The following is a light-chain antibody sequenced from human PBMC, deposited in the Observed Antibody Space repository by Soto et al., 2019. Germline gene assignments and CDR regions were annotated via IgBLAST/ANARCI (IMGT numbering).Light chain of an antibody. J-gene: IGKJ1*01. V-gene: IGKV1-5*01. CDR2: DVS. CDR1: QAISDW. CDR3: QQYHTYST. Sequence: DIQMTQSPSTLSASVGDRVSITCRASQAISDWLAWYQQKPGQVPELLIFDVSTLESGVPSRFSCSRSGTEFTLTISSLQPDDFATYFCQQYHTYSTFGQGTKVEVK.